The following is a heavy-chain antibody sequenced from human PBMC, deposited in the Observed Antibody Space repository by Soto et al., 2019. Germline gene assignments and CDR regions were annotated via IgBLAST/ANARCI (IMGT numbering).Heavy chain of an antibody. J-gene: IGHJ4*02. CDR3: ARDGVGVTTFWGFLDY. D-gene: IGHD3-10*02. Sequence: QVQMVESGGGVVQPGGSLRLSCAVSDSIFRGYGIHRVRQAPGKGLEWVAIIRFYGSNIYYADYVMGRFTISRDNSKNMLYLEMNNLRVEDTAVYYCARDGVGVTTFWGFLDYWGQGTLVTVSA. CDR2: IRFYGSNI. CDR1: DSIFRGYG. V-gene: IGHV3-33*01.